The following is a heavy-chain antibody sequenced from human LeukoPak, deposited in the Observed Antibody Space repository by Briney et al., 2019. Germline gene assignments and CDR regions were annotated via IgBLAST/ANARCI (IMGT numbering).Heavy chain of an antibody. V-gene: IGHV1-2*02. CDR1: GYTFTSYY. Sequence: ASVKVSCKASGYTFTSYYMHWVRQAPGQGLEWMGWINPNSGATNHAQKFQGRVTMTRDTSISTTYMELSRLTSDDTAMYYCATVTIAPGDYWGQGTLVTVSS. J-gene: IGHJ4*02. D-gene: IGHD4-17*01. CDR2: INPNSGAT. CDR3: ATVTIAPGDY.